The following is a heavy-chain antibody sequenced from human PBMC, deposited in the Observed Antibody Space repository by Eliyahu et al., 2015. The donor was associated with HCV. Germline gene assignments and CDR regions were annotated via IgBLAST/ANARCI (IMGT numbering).Heavy chain of an antibody. D-gene: IGHD1-26*01. CDR2: WFDGSNK. V-gene: IGHV3-33*01. J-gene: IGHJ6*03. Sequence: WFDGSNKYYADSVKGRFTISRDNSKNTLYLQMNSLRAEDTAVYYCARGEWELLQSYYYYYMDVWGKGTTVTVPS. CDR3: ARGEWELLQSYYYYYMDV.